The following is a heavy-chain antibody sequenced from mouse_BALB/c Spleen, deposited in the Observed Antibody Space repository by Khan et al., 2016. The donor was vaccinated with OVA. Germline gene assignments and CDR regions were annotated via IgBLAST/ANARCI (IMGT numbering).Heavy chain of an antibody. CDR2: ISSGGHYT. D-gene: IGHD1-1*02. Sequence: EVKLVESGGDLVKPGGSLKLSCAASGFTFSTYGMSWVRQTPDMRLEWVATISSGGHYTYYPDSVKGRFTISRDNAKNTLYLQMSSLKSEDTAIYYCARLAYYYNSEGFAYWGQGTPVTVSA. J-gene: IGHJ3*01. CDR1: GFTFSTYG. CDR3: ARLAYYYNSEGFAY. V-gene: IGHV5-6*01.